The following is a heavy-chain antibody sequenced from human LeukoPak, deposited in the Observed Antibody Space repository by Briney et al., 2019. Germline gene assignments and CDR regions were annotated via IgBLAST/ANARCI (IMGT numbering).Heavy chain of an antibody. CDR1: GFTFSSYA. V-gene: IGHV3-21*01. D-gene: IGHD5-24*01. CDR3: ARGGGYNYYFDY. CDR2: ISSSSSYI. J-gene: IGHJ4*02. Sequence: GGSLRLSCAASGFTFSSYAMSWVRQAPGKGLEWVSSISSSSSYIYYADSVKGRFTISRDNAKNSLYLQMNSLRAEDTAVYYCARGGGYNYYFDYWGQGTLVSVSS.